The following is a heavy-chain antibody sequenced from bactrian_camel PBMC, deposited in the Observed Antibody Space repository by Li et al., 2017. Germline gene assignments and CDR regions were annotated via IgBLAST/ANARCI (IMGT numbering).Heavy chain of an antibody. D-gene: IGHD6*01. V-gene: IGHV3S68*01. Sequence: HVQLVESGGGSVTTGGSLRLSCAASGDRNSRYCMGWFRQAQGKEREGVASIYSADGNTNYADSVKGRFTISLDNTKKTLYLQMNSLTPEDTALYYCTASSGWASKCHLKSDEMAYWGQGTQVTVS. CDR1: GDRNSRYC. CDR2: IYSADGNT. J-gene: IGHJ4*01. CDR3: TASSGWASKCHLKSDEMAY.